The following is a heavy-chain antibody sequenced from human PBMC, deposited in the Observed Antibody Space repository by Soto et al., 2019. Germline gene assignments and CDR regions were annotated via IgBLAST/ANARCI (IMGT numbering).Heavy chain of an antibody. CDR1: GFTFSSYA. D-gene: IGHD6-19*01. J-gene: IGHJ4*02. CDR3: AKDRRQWLVIYYFAY. CDR2: ISGSGGST. Sequence: PGGSLRLSCAASGFTFSSYAMSWVRQAPGKGLEWVSAISGSGGSTYYADSVKGRFTISRDNSKNTLYLQMNSLRAEDTAVYYCAKDRRQWLVIYYFAYWGQGTLVTVSS. V-gene: IGHV3-23*01.